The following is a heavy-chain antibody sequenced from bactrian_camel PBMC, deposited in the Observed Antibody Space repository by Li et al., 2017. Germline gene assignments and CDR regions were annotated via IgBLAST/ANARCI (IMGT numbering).Heavy chain of an antibody. V-gene: IGHV3S31*01. CDR3: AAALLSRWGCWRIAAIKRRSYNA. J-gene: IGHJ6*01. Sequence: VQLVESGGGLVQPGGSLRLSCAASGFTFALHAMSWARQAPGKEREGVAVIDYRSGGSLLADSVKGRFTISHDNANDTTFLQMNSLMPEDSAMYYCAAALLSRWGCWRIAAIKRRSYNAWGQGTQVTVS. CDR1: GFTFALHA. D-gene: IGHD4*01. CDR2: IDYRSGGS.